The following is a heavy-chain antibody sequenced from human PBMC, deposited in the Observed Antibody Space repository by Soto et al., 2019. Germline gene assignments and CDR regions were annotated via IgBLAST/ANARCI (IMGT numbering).Heavy chain of an antibody. V-gene: IGHV3-30*18. CDR1: GFTFSSYG. Sequence: QVQLVESGGGVVQPGKSLRLSCAGSGFTFSSYGMDWVRQAPGKGLEWVAVISYDGSNKYYADSVKGRFTISRDNSKNTLYLQRSSLRADDTAVYYCAKDRMGAWVRGYFDYWGQGTLVTVSS. D-gene: IGHD3-10*01. CDR2: ISYDGSNK. CDR3: AKDRMGAWVRGYFDY. J-gene: IGHJ4*02.